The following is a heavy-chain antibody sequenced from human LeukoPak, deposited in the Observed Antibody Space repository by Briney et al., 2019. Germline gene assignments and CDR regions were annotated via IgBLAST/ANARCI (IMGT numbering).Heavy chain of an antibody. CDR1: GFTSDDYG. J-gene: IGHJ4*02. CDR3: ARSVTRRGPLLGYCSGGSCYGLYFDY. Sequence: GGSLRLSCAASGFTSDDYGMSWVRQAPGKGLEWVSGINWNGGSTGYADSVKGRFTISRDNAKNSLYLQMNSLRAEDTALYYCARSVTRRGPLLGYCSGGSCYGLYFDYWGQGTLVTVSS. V-gene: IGHV3-20*04. CDR2: INWNGGST. D-gene: IGHD2-15*01.